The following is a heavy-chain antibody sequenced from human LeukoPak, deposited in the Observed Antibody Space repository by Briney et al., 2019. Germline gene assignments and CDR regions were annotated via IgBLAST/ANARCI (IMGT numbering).Heavy chain of an antibody. CDR3: ARWMGTWNAFDI. CDR1: GDSITNFY. J-gene: IGHJ3*02. D-gene: IGHD1-1*01. CDR2: IYYTGST. V-gene: IGHV4-59*01. Sequence: SETLSLTCTVSGDSITNFYWNWIRQPPGKGLEWIGYIYYTGSTTFNPSLKSRVTMSVDTSKNQFSLKLSSVTAAHTAVYFCARWMGTWNAFDIWGQGTVVTVSS.